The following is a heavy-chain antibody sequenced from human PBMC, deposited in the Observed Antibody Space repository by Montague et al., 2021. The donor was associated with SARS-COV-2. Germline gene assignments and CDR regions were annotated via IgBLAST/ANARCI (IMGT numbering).Heavy chain of an antibody. D-gene: IGHD3-3*01. CDR1: GGSISSYY. CDR3: ARDTPDYDFWPGYGMDV. CDR2: IYYSGST. J-gene: IGHJ6*02. V-gene: IGHV4-59*01. Sequence: SETLSLTCTVSGGSISSYYWSWIRQPPGKGLEWIGYIYYSGSTNYNPSLKSRVTISVDTSKNQFSLKLSSVTAADTAVYYCARDTPDYDFWPGYGMDVWGQGTTVTVSS.